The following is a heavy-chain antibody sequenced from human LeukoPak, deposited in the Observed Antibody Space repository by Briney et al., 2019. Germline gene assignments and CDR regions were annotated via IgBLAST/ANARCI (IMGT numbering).Heavy chain of an antibody. CDR2: IRYDGSNK. Sequence: GGSLRLSCAASGFTFSSYGMHWVRQAPGKGLEWVAFIRYDGSNKYYADSVKGRFTISRDNSKNTLYLQMNSLRAEDTAVYYCARGGNYRIVGAWSHGDFDYWGQGTLVTVSS. V-gene: IGHV3-30*02. J-gene: IGHJ4*02. CDR3: ARGGNYRIVGAWSHGDFDY. D-gene: IGHD1-26*01. CDR1: GFTFSSYG.